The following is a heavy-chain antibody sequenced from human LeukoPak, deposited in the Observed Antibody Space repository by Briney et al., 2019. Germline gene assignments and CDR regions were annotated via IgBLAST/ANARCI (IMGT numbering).Heavy chain of an antibody. J-gene: IGHJ4*02. Sequence: GGSLRLSCAASGATFSDYYMTGIRQAPGKGLEWVSSIGRSSTDTKYADSVKGRFTISRDDAKNSVYLQMNSLRAEVTAVYYCATFRGWYIAHWGQGSLVTVSS. D-gene: IGHD6-19*01. CDR3: ATFRGWYIAH. CDR1: GATFSDYY. CDR2: IGRSSTDT. V-gene: IGHV3-11*03.